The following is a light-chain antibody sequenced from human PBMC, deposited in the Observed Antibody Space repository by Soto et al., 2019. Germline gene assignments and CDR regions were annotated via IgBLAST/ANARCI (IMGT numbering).Light chain of an antibody. CDR1: SSDVGAYNY. CDR3: SSYAGSNTYV. Sequence: QSVLAQPASVSGSPGQSITISCTGTSSDVGAYNYVSWYQQHPGKAPKLMIYGVSNRPSGVSNRFSASKSGNTASLTISGLQAEDEADYYCSSYAGSNTYVFGSGTKVTVL. CDR2: GVS. V-gene: IGLV2-14*01. J-gene: IGLJ1*01.